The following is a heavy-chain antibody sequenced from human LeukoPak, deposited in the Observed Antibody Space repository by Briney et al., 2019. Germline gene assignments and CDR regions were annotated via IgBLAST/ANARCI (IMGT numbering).Heavy chain of an antibody. CDR2: ISWNSGSI. D-gene: IGHD4-23*01. Sequence: GGSLRLSCAASGFTFDDYAMHWVRQAPGKGLEWVPGISWNSGSIGYADSVKGRFTISRDNAKNSLYLQMNSLRAEDTAVYYCASLSLRWPDYWGQGTLVTVSS. J-gene: IGHJ4*02. CDR1: GFTFDDYA. V-gene: IGHV3-9*01. CDR3: ASLSLRWPDY.